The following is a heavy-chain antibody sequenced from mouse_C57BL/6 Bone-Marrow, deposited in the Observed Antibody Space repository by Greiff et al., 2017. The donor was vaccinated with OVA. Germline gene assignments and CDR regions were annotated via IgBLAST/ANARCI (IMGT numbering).Heavy chain of an antibody. V-gene: IGHV14-2*01. CDR2: IDPEDGDT. J-gene: IGHJ4*01. CDR1: GFNIKDYY. Sequence: EVQLQQSGAELVKPGASVKLSCTASGFNIKDYYMHWVKQRTEQGLEWIGRIDPEDGDTNYAPKFQGKATITAATSSNTAYLQLSSLTSEDTAVYYCAKYYYSNYNYYAMDYWGQGTSVTVSS. D-gene: IGHD2-5*01. CDR3: AKYYYSNYNYYAMDY.